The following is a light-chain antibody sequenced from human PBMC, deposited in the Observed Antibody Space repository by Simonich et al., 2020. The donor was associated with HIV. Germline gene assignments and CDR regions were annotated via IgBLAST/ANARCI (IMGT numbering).Light chain of an antibody. CDR1: QSISRN. Sequence: EIVMTQSPATLSVSPGERATLSCTASQSISRNLAWYQQKPGQAPRLLIYGASTRATGIQSRFSGSGSGTEFTLTIGNMQSEDFAVYYCQQYDNWPPWTFGQGTKVEIK. CDR2: GAS. J-gene: IGKJ1*01. CDR3: QQYDNWPPWT. V-gene: IGKV3-15*01.